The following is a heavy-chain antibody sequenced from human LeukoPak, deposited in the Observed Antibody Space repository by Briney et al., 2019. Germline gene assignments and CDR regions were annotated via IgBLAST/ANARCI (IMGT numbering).Heavy chain of an antibody. CDR2: IYHSGST. Sequence: SETLSLTCAVSGGSISSSNWWSWVRQPPGKGLEWIGEIYHSGSTNYNPSLKSRVTISVDKSKNQFSLKLSSVTAADTAVYYCARDDSYCGGDCSLGWFDPWGQGTLVTVSS. V-gene: IGHV4-4*02. CDR3: ARDDSYCGGDCSLGWFDP. CDR1: GGSISSSNW. D-gene: IGHD2-21*02. J-gene: IGHJ5*02.